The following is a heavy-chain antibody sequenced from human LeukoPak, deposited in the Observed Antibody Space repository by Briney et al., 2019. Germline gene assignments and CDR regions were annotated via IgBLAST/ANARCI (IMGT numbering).Heavy chain of an antibody. Sequence: SETLSLTCTVSGGSISSYYWSWIRQPPGKGLEWIGYIYYSGSTNYNSSFKSRVTISIDTSKNQFSLRLSSVTAADTAVYYCARLMSSGLFDYWGQGTLVTVSS. CDR3: ARLMSSGLFDY. CDR2: IYYSGST. J-gene: IGHJ4*02. CDR1: GGSISSYY. D-gene: IGHD6-19*01. V-gene: IGHV4-59*08.